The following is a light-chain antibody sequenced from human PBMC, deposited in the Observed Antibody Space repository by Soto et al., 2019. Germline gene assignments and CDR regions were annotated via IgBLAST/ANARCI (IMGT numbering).Light chain of an antibody. J-gene: IGLJ1*01. CDR3: SSFTSRSTFNYV. CDR1: SSDVGAYNY. Sequence: QSVLTQPASVSGSPGQSITISCTGTSSDVGAYNYISWYQQYPGTAPKIMIYEVSSRPSGVSHRFSGSKSGNTASLTISGLQPEDEADYYCSSFTSRSTFNYVFGTGTKVTV. V-gene: IGLV2-14*01. CDR2: EVS.